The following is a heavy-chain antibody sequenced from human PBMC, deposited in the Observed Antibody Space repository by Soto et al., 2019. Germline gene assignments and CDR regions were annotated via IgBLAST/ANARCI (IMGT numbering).Heavy chain of an antibody. CDR2: TSGSGGST. V-gene: IGHV3-23*01. CDR1: GFTFSSYA. D-gene: IGHD6-19*01. Sequence: GGSLRLSCAASGFTFSSYARSWVRQAPGKGLEWVSATSGSGGSTYYADSVKGRFTISRDNSKNTLYLQMNSLRAEDTAVYYCAKEQGIAVAVVGAFDIWGQGTMVTV. CDR3: AKEQGIAVAVVGAFDI. J-gene: IGHJ3*02.